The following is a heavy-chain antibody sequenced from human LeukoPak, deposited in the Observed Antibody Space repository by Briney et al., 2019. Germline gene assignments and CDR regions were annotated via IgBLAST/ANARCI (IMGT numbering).Heavy chain of an antibody. CDR3: ARTDCTNGVRYRGLRFDP. Sequence: SETLSLTCTVSGGSISSYYWSWIRQPPGKGLEWIGYIYYSGSTNYNPSLKSRVTISVDTSKNQFSLKLSSVTAADTAVYYCARTDCTNGVRYRGLRFDPWGQGTLVTVSS. J-gene: IGHJ5*02. CDR1: GGSISSYY. CDR2: IYYSGST. V-gene: IGHV4-59*01. D-gene: IGHD2-8*01.